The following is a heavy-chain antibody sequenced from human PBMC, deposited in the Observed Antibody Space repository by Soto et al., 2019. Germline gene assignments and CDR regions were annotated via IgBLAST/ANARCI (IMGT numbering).Heavy chain of an antibody. J-gene: IGHJ6*02. CDR3: AINADV. Sequence: SETLSLTCTVSGASISGHFWSWIRQPPGQGLEWIAYIYSSGSSYNPSLKSRVTISVDTSKNQLSLKLSSVIAADSAIYYCAINADVWGQGTKVTVSS. V-gene: IGHV4-4*08. CDR2: IYSSGS. CDR1: GASISGHF.